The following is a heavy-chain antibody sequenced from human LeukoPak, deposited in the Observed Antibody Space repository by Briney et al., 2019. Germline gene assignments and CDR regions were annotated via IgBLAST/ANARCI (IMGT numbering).Heavy chain of an antibody. CDR3: ARSTGSSVAGSGFDY. D-gene: IGHD6-19*01. CDR1: GYTFTSYG. V-gene: IGHV1-18*01. J-gene: IGHJ4*02. CDR2: ISAYNGNT. Sequence: GASVKVSCKASGYTFTSYGISWVRQAPGQGLEWMEWISAYNGNTNYAQKLQGRVTMTTDTSTSTAYMELRNLRSDDTAVYYCARSTGSSVAGSGFDYWGQGTLVTVSS.